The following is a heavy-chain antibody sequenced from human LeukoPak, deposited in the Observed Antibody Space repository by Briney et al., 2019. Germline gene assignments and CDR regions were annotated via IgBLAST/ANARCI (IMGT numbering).Heavy chain of an antibody. CDR1: GFTFSSSA. Sequence: GGSLRLFCAASGFTFSSSAMSWVRQAPGKGLEWVSAISNNGGYTYYADSVQGRFTISRDNSKSTLCLQMNSLRAEDTAVYYCAKQLGYCSDGSCYFPYWGQGTLVTVSS. CDR3: AKQLGYCSDGSCYFPY. D-gene: IGHD2-15*01. J-gene: IGHJ4*02. CDR2: ISNNGGYT. V-gene: IGHV3-23*01.